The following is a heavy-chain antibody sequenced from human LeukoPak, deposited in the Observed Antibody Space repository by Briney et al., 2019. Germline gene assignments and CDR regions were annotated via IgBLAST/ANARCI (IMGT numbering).Heavy chain of an antibody. CDR3: VKGRYCGGTSCSYFDC. CDR1: GFIFSTYG. V-gene: IGHV3-23*01. J-gene: IGHJ4*02. D-gene: IGHD2-2*01. Sequence: GGSLSLSCVASGFIFSTYGMSWVRRAPGKGLEWVSTITAGGGSTYYADSVKGRFTISRDNSKNTLYLQMNSLRAEDTAIYYCVKGRYCGGTSCSYFDCWGQGTLVTFSS. CDR2: ITAGGGST.